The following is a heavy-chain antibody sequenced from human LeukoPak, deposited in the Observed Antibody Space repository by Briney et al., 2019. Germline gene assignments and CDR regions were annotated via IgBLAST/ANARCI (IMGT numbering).Heavy chain of an antibody. D-gene: IGHD4-17*01. CDR1: GYTFTSYD. J-gene: IGHJ4*02. CDR3: ARARAFYGDYPYYFDY. CDR2: MNPNSGNT. V-gene: IGHV1-8*01. Sequence: ASVKVSCKASGYTFTSYDINWVRQATGQGPEWMGWMNPNSGNTGYAQKFQGRVTMTRNTSIGTAYMEVSSLRSEDTAVYYCARARAFYGDYPYYFDYWSQGTLVTVSS.